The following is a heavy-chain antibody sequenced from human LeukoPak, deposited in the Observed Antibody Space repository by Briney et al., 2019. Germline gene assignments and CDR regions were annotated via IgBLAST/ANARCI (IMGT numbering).Heavy chain of an antibody. Sequence: ASGKVSCKASGYTFTGYYMHWVRQAPGQGLEWMGWINPNSGGTNYAQKFQGRVTMTRDTSISTAYMELSRLRSDDTAVYYCATGGSVDTAMEDDYWGQGTLVTVSS. CDR2: INPNSGGT. V-gene: IGHV1-2*02. D-gene: IGHD5-18*01. J-gene: IGHJ4*02. CDR1: GYTFTGYY. CDR3: ATGGSVDTAMEDDY.